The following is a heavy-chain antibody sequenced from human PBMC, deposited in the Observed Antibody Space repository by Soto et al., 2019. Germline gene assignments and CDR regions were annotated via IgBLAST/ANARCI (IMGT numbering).Heavy chain of an antibody. CDR3: ATNVRVTNHLYYGMDV. Sequence: QVQLVESGGGVVQPGRALRLSCAASGFSFNTSGMHWVRQAPGKGLEWVAVIALDGSQEFYGDSVRGRFTISRDNSKNTLFLQMKSLTPEDTAVYYCATNVRVTNHLYYGMDVWGQGTTVTVSS. J-gene: IGHJ6*02. D-gene: IGHD2-2*01. CDR1: GFSFNTSG. V-gene: IGHV3-30*03. CDR2: IALDGSQE.